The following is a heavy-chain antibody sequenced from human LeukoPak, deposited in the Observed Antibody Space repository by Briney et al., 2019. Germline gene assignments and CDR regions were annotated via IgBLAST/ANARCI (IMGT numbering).Heavy chain of an antibody. D-gene: IGHD2-2*01. CDR3: ARDVVVVPAAMYYFDY. Sequence: ASVKVSCKASGYTFTGYYMHWVRQAPRQGLEWMGWINPNSGGTNYAQKFQGRVTMTRDTSISTAYMELSRLRSDDTAVYYCARDVVVVPAAMYYFDYWGQGTLVTVSS. J-gene: IGHJ4*02. CDR2: INPNSGGT. CDR1: GYTFTGYY. V-gene: IGHV1-2*02.